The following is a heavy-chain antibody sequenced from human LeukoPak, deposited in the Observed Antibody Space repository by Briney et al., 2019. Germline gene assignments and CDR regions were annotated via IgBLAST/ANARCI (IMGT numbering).Heavy chain of an antibody. CDR2: IGNTET. D-gene: IGHD5-18*01. J-gene: IGHJ4*02. Sequence: GGSLRLSCATSGFPFETNAMSRVRQAPGKGLEWVATIGNTETFYADSVTGRFTISRDNSKNTVNLQMNRLRVEDTAIYYCAKDWIQFNRVFDCFDSWGQGTLVTVSS. V-gene: IGHV3-23*01. CDR1: GFPFETNA. CDR3: AKDWIQFNRVFDCFDS.